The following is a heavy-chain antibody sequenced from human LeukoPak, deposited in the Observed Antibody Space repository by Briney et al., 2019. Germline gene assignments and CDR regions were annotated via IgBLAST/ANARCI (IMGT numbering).Heavy chain of an antibody. D-gene: IGHD2-2*02. J-gene: IGHJ4*02. CDR1: GFTFSSYG. Sequence: PGGSLRLSCAASGFTFSSYGMHWVRQAPGKGLEWVAFIRYDGSNKYYADSVKSRFTISRDNSKNTLYLQMNSLRAEDTAVYYCAKGRCSSTSCYTIGYGSGSYFDYWGQGTLVTVSS. CDR3: AKGRCSSTSCYTIGYGSGSYFDY. V-gene: IGHV3-30*02. CDR2: IRYDGSNK.